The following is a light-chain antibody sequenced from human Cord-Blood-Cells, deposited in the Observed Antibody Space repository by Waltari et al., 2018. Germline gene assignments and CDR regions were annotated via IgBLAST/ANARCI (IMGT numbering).Light chain of an antibody. J-gene: IGLJ1*01. V-gene: IGLV2-8*01. CDR3: SSYAGSNKNV. Sequence: QSALTQPPSASGSPGQSVTISCTGTSSDVGGYNYVSWYQQHPGKAPKLMIYEASKRPSGVPDRFSGSKSGNTASLTVSGLQAEDEADYYCSSYAGSNKNVFGTGTKVTVL. CDR2: EAS. CDR1: SSDVGGYNY.